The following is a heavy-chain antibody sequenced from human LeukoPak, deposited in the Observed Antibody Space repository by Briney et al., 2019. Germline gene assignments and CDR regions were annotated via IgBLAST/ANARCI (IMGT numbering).Heavy chain of an antibody. CDR1: GYSISSGYY. J-gene: IGHJ3*02. D-gene: IGHD3-10*01. CDR3: ARQGGSAGGAFDI. Sequence: PSETLSLTCAVSGYSISSGYYWGWSRQPPGKGLGWIGSIYHSGSTYYNPSLKSRVTISVDTSKDQFSLKLSSVTAADTGVYYCARQGGSAGGAFDIWGQGTMVTVSS. CDR2: IYHSGST. V-gene: IGHV4-38-2*01.